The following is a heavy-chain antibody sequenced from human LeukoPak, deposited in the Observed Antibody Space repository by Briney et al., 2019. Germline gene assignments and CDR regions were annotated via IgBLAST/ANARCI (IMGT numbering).Heavy chain of an antibody. CDR3: AKDRYSYGYAFDY. D-gene: IGHD5-18*01. J-gene: IGHJ4*02. CDR2: IWYDGSNK. Sequence: GRSLRLSCAASGFTFSSYGMHWVRQAPGKGLEWVAVIWYDGSNKYYADSVKGRFTISRDNSKNTLYLQMNSLRAEGTAVHYCAKDRYSYGYAFDYWGQGTLVTVSS. V-gene: IGHV3-33*06. CDR1: GFTFSSYG.